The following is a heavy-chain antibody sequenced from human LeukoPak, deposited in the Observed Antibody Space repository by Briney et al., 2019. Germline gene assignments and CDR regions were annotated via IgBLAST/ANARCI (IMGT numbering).Heavy chain of an antibody. D-gene: IGHD1-26*01. J-gene: IGHJ5*02. V-gene: IGHV1-2*02. CDR3: ARDGSGSGANKEWFDP. Sequence: ASVKVSCNASGYTFTGYYMHWVRHAPGQGLEWMGWINPNSGGTNYAQKFQGRVTMTRDTSISTAYMELSRLRSDDTAVYYCARDGSGSGANKEWFDPWGQGALVTVSS. CDR2: INPNSGGT. CDR1: GYTFTGYY.